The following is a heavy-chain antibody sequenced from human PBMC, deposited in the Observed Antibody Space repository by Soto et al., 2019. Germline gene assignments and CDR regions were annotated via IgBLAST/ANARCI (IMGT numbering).Heavy chain of an antibody. D-gene: IGHD5-12*01. CDR3: STALLDGYNYADYFDS. J-gene: IGHJ4*02. CDR2: IIPLFGSA. Sequence: QVQVVQSGAEVKKPGSSVKVSCKPSGGSFSSYDINWVRQAPGHGLEWVGGIIPLFGSANYAQKFLDRVTITADASTSTAFMEVSSLTSEDTAVYYCSTALLDGYNYADYFDSWGQGTLVTVSS. V-gene: IGHV1-69*12. CDR1: GGSFSSYD.